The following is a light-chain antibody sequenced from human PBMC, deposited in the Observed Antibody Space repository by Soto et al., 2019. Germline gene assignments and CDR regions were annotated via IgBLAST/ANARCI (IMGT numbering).Light chain of an antibody. V-gene: IGKV3-11*01. CDR2: DAS. CDR1: QSVSSY. CDR3: QQRSNWPPEAT. Sequence: EIVLTQSPATPSLSPGERATLSCRASQSVSSYLAWYQQKPGQAPRLLIYDASNRATGIPARFSGSGSGTDFTLTISSLEPEDFAVYYCQQRSNWPPEATFGQGTRLEIK. J-gene: IGKJ5*01.